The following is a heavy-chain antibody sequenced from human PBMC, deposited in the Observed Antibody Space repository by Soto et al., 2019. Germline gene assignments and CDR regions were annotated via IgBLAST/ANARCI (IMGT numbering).Heavy chain of an antibody. Sequence: QVQLQESGPGLVKPSQTLSLTCTVSGDSIRSDDYYWSWIRQYPGKCLEWIGYVQFAGSTDYNPSIKSHAPISVDSSKHQFPLRLSSVTASYTAVYYGAREVGYPGGYFDHWGQGTLVTVSS. D-gene: IGHD1-26*01. J-gene: IGHJ4*02. CDR2: VQFAGST. CDR3: AREVGYPGGYFDH. CDR1: GDSIRSDDYY. V-gene: IGHV4-31*01.